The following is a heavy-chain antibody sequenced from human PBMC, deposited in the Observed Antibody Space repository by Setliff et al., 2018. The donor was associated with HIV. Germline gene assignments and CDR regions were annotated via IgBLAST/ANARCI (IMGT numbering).Heavy chain of an antibody. J-gene: IGHJ4*02. CDR3: ARDYYDSSGYSVDY. CDR2: IEHDGSKK. Sequence: GGSLRLSCAVSGFTFSTYGMHWVRQAPGKGLEWVTFIEHDGSKKFYADSVKGRFTISRDNAKNSLYLQMNSLRAEDTAVYYCARDYYDSSGYSVDYWGQGTLVTVSS. V-gene: IGHV3-33*05. CDR1: GFTFSTYG. D-gene: IGHD3-22*01.